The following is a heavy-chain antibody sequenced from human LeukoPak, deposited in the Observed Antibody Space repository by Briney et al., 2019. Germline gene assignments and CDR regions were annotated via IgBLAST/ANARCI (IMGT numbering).Heavy chain of an antibody. J-gene: IGHJ4*02. Sequence: AASVKVSCKVSGYTLTELSTHWVRQAPGKGLEWMGGFDPEDGETIYAQKFQGRVTMTEDTSTDTAYMELSSLRSEDTAVYYCATDPYSSSWYVWFGFDYWGQGTLVTVSS. V-gene: IGHV1-24*01. CDR2: FDPEDGET. CDR1: GYTLTELS. D-gene: IGHD6-13*01. CDR3: ATDPYSSSWYVWFGFDY.